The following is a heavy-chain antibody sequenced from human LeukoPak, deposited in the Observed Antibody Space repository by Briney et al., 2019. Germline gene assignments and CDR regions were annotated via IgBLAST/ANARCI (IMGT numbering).Heavy chain of an antibody. CDR3: AKDPKSYGSGSYTFDY. CDR2: IKQDGSEK. D-gene: IGHD3-10*01. CDR1: GFTLSSSW. J-gene: IGHJ4*02. Sequence: GGSLRLSCAATGFTLSSSWMNWVRQAPGKGLEWVANIKQDGSEKNYVDSVKGRFTISRDNAKNSVYLQMNSLRAEDTAVYYCAKDPKSYGSGSYTFDYWGQGTLVTVSS. V-gene: IGHV3-7*05.